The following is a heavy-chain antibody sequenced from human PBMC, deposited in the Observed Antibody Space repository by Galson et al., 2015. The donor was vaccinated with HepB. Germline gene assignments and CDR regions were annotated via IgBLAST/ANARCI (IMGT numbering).Heavy chain of an antibody. D-gene: IGHD2-2*01. CDR2: IIPIFGTA. J-gene: IGHJ4*02. CDR1: GGTFSSYA. V-gene: IGHV1-69*01. Sequence: CKASGGTFSSYAISWVRQAPGQGLEWMGGIIPIFGTANYAQKFQGRVTITADESTSTAYMELSSLRSEDTAVYYCARDGGGVVVPAALSYWGQGTLVTVSS. CDR3: ARDGGGVVVPAALSY.